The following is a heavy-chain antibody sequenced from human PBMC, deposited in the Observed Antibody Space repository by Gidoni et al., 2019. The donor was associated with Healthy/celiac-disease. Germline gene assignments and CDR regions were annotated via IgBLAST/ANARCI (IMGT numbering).Heavy chain of an antibody. Sequence: QVQLQESGPGLVTPSETLSLTCTVSGGSISSYYWSWIRQPPGKGLEWSGYIYYSGSTNYNPSLKSRVTISVDTSKNQFSLKLSSVTAADTAVYYCARVSGSWYYFDYWGQGTLVTVSS. CDR1: GGSISSYY. V-gene: IGHV4-59*01. CDR2: IYYSGST. J-gene: IGHJ4*02. D-gene: IGHD2-15*01. CDR3: ARVSGSWYYFDY.